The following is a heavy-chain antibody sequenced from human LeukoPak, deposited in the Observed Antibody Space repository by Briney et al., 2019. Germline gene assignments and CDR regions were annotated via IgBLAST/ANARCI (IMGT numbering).Heavy chain of an antibody. CDR1: GFTFISYW. CDR2: INSDGSST. Sequence: GGSLRLSWAASGFTFISYWMHWVRQAPGKGRVGVSRINSDGSSTSYADSVKGRFTISRDNAKNTLYLQMNSLRAEDTAVYYCARWLVPLDYFDYWGQGTLVTVSS. V-gene: IGHV3-74*01. J-gene: IGHJ4*02. D-gene: IGHD6-19*01. CDR3: ARWLVPLDYFDY.